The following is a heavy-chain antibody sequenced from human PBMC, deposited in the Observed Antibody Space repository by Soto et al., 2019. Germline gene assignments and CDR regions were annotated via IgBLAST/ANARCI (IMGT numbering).Heavy chain of an antibody. CDR2: LWADGSKT. CDR1: GFSLSRYG. J-gene: IGHJ5*02. CDR3: AKDKGPYYDYWSGQRWFDP. Sequence: PGGSLRLSCTASGFSLSRYGLHWVRQAPGKGLGWVAGLWADGSKTSYTDSVKGRFTISRDNSKNTLYLQMNSLRAEDTAVYYCAKDKGPYYDYWSGQRWFDPWGQGTLVTVS. V-gene: IGHV3-30*02. D-gene: IGHD3-3*01.